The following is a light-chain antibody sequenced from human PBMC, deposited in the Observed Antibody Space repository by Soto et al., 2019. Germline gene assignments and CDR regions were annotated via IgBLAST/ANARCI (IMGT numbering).Light chain of an antibody. V-gene: IGKV3-15*01. Sequence: EIVVTQSPATLSLSPGERATLSCRASQSVGNNFAWYQQTPGQAPRLLIFATSTRATGVPARFSGSGSGTEFTLTISSLESEDFAVYYCQQYGDWPLTFGGGAKVEIE. CDR1: QSVGNN. CDR3: QQYGDWPLT. J-gene: IGKJ4*01. CDR2: ATS.